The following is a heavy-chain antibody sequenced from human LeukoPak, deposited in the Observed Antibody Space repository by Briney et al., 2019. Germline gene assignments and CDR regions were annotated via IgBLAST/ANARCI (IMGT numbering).Heavy chain of an antibody. CDR2: ISAYNGNT. V-gene: IGHV1-18*01. CDR1: GYTFTSYS. D-gene: IGHD6-6*01. Sequence: ASVKVSCKASGYTFTSYSISWVRQAPGQGLEWMGWISAYNGNTKYAQKLQDRVTMTTDTSTTTAYMEVRSLTSDDTAVYYCARGSAMAQKQLVRHFDSWGQGTLVIVSS. J-gene: IGHJ4*02. CDR3: ARGSAMAQKQLVRHFDS.